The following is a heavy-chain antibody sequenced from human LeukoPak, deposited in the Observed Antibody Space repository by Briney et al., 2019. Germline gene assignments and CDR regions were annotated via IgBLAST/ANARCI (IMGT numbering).Heavy chain of an antibody. CDR3: ARGEGTSSWYYDNWFDP. D-gene: IGHD6-13*01. CDR2: INAGNGNT. J-gene: IGHJ5*02. Sequence: ASVKVSCKASGYTFTSYTMHWVRQAPGQRLEWMGWINAGNGNTKYSQKFQGRVTITRDTSASTAYMELSSLRSEDTAVYYCARGEGTSSWYYDNWFDPWGQGTLVTVSS. CDR1: GYTFTSYT. V-gene: IGHV1-3*01.